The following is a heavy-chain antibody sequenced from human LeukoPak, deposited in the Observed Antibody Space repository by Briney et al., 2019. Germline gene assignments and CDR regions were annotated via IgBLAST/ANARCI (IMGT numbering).Heavy chain of an antibody. CDR2: INPSGGST. CDR3: ARRKSDRFMELDY. D-gene: IGHD3-3*01. CDR1: GGTFSSYA. V-gene: IGHV1-46*01. Sequence: SVKVSCKASGGTFSSYAISWVRQAAGQGLEWMGIINPSGGSTSYAQKFQGRVTMTRHTSTSTVYMELSSLRSEDTAVYYCARRKSDRFMELDYWGQGTLVTVSS. J-gene: IGHJ4*02.